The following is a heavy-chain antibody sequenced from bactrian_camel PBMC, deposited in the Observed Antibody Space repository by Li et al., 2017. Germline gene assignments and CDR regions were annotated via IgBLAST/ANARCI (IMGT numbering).Heavy chain of an antibody. CDR3: AAEGPFVVVVTALFAGTSTVT. J-gene: IGHJ6*01. V-gene: IGHV3S42*01. Sequence: QLVESGGGSVQTGGSLRLSCVASGYTKSRYCMGWFRQVPGKEREGVATIDSDGSTSYADSVKGRFTISKDNANNTLYLQMNSLKPEDTAVYYCAAEGPFVVVVTALFAGTSTVTGARGPRSPSP. D-gene: IGHD2*01. CDR2: IDSDGST. CDR1: GYTKSRYC.